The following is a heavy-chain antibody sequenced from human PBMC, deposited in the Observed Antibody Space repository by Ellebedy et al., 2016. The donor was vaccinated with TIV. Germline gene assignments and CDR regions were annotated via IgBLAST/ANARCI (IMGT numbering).Heavy chain of an antibody. D-gene: IGHD1-26*01. J-gene: IGHJ4*02. Sequence: GESLKISCKGSGNSFTNYWIGWVRQMPGKGLEWMGTIYHGDSNTRYSPSFQGQVTLSADKSISTAYLQWSSLKASDTAMYYCARLQTRGNCYIEYWGQGTLVTVSS. CDR1: GNSFTNYW. CDR2: IYHGDSNT. CDR3: ARLQTRGNCYIEY. V-gene: IGHV5-51*01.